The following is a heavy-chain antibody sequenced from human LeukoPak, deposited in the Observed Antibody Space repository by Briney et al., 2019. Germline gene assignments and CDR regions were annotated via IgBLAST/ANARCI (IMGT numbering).Heavy chain of an antibody. Sequence: ASVKVSCKASGYTFTKYYIHWVRQAPGQGLEWMGLINPGGDNTNYAQNFQGRVTMTRDTSTSTVYMELSRLRSDDTAVYYCARDYVSGAAAGPFDYWGQGTLVTVSS. CDR3: ARDYVSGAAAGPFDY. CDR1: GYTFTKYY. D-gene: IGHD6-13*01. CDR2: INPGGDNT. J-gene: IGHJ4*02. V-gene: IGHV1-46*01.